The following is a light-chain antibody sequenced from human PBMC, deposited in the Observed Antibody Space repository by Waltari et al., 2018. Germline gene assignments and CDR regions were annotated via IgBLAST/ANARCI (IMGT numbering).Light chain of an antibody. CDR3: QEYDSLPVT. CDR2: KAS. Sequence: DIQMPQSPSTLSASVGDRVTITCRASQSVKSNLAWYQQKPGKAPKVVIHKASRLQSGVPSRFSGSGFGTEFTLTISSLQPDDFATYYSQEYDSLPVTFGGGSKVEIK. CDR1: QSVKSN. J-gene: IGKJ4*01. V-gene: IGKV1-5*03.